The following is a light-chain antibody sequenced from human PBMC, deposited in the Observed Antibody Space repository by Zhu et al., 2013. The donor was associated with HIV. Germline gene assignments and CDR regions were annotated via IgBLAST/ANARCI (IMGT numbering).Light chain of an antibody. J-gene: IGKJ2*01. Sequence: EIVLTQSPGTLSLSPGERATLSCRASQSFSSAYLIWYQQKPGQAPRLPIYGASTRATGIPDRFSGSGSGTDFTLTINRLEPEDFAVYYCQQYGISPYTSGQGTKLEIK. V-gene: IGKV3-20*01. CDR1: QSFSSAY. CDR3: QQYGISPYT. CDR2: GAS.